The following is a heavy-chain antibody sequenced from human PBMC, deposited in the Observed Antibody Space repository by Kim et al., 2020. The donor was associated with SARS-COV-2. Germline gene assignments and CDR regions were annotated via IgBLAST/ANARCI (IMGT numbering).Heavy chain of an antibody. Sequence: GGSLRLSCAASGFTFDDYGMSWVRQAPGKGLEWVSGINWNGGSTGYADSVKGRFTISRDNAKKSLSLQMKSLRAEDTALYYCARGTVAPLRPFDYWGQGTLVTVSS. CDR1: GFTFDDYG. D-gene: IGHD4-17*01. J-gene: IGHJ4*02. V-gene: IGHV3-20*04. CDR2: INWNGGST. CDR3: ARGTVAPLRPFDY.